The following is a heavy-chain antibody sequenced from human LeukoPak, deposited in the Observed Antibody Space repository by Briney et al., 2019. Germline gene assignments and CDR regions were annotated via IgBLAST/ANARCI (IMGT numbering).Heavy chain of an antibody. V-gene: IGHV3-9*03. Sequence: SLRLSCAASGFTFSSYGMHWVRQAPGKGLEWVSGISWNSGSIGYADSVKGRFTISRDNAKNSLYLQMNSLRAEDMALYYCAKGADYGGNSRFDYWGQGTLVTVSS. J-gene: IGHJ4*02. D-gene: IGHD4-23*01. CDR1: GFTFSSYG. CDR3: AKGADYGGNSRFDY. CDR2: ISWNSGSI.